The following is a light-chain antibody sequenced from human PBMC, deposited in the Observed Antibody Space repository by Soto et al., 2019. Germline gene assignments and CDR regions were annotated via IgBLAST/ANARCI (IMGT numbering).Light chain of an antibody. CDR3: QQYNNWPPWT. CDR1: QSVSSN. J-gene: IGKJ1*01. CDR2: GAS. Sequence: IVMTXXXXTLSVSPGERATLSCRASQSVSSNLAWYQQKPGQAPRLLIYGASTRATGIPARFSGSGSGTEFTLTISSLQSEDFAVYYCQQYNNWPPWTFGQGTKVEIK. V-gene: IGKV3-15*01.